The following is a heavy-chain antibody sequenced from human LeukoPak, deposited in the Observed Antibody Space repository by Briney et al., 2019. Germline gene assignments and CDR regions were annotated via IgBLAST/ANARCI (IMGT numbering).Heavy chain of an antibody. D-gene: IGHD5-18*01. CDR1: GGSISSSNNY. CDR3: ARARLGYSYGRLDY. J-gene: IGHJ4*02. V-gene: IGHV4-39*07. CDR2: IYYSGST. Sequence: SETLSLTCTVSGGSISSSNNYWGWIRQPPGKGLEWIGSIYYSGSTYYNPSLKSRVTISVDTSKNQFSLKLSSVTAADTAVYYCARARLGYSYGRLDYWGQGTLVTVSS.